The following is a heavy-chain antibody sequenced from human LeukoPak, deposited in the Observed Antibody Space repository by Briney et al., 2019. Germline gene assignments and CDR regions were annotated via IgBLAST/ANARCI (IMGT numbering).Heavy chain of an antibody. CDR3: ARDHPTFRLAN. Sequence: SETLSLTCAVYGGSFSGYYWSWIRQPPGKGLEWIEEIYHSGSTNYNPSLKSRVTTSVDKSKNQFSLKLSSVTAADTAVYYYARDHPTFRLANWGQGTRVTVSS. CDR2: IYHSGST. J-gene: IGHJ4*02. CDR1: GGSFSGYY. D-gene: IGHD6-19*01. V-gene: IGHV4-34*01.